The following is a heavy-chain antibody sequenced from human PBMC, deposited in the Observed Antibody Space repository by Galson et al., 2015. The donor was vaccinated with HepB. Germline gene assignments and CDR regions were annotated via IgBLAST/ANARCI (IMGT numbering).Heavy chain of an antibody. CDR3: ARSPSSSGYYYDMDV. V-gene: IGHV1-69*10. CDR1: GGTFNSYT. CDR2: IIPSFGII. Sequence: SVKVSCKASGGTFNSYTICWVRQAPGQGLEWMGGIIPSFGIIKYAQKFQGRVTMTADTSTSTAYMELSSLQSKDTAVYYCARSPSSSGYYYDMDVWGQGTTVTVSS. J-gene: IGHJ6*02. D-gene: IGHD3-10*01.